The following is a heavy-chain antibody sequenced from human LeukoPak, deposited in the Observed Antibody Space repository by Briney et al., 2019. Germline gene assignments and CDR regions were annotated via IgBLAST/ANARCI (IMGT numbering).Heavy chain of an antibody. CDR3: ARTYYYGSGRYFDY. Sequence: PSETLSLTCTISGGSISNYYWSWIRQPPGKGLEWIGYIYHRGNTNYNPSLKSRVTVSVDTSKDQFSLKLTSVTAADTAVYYCARTYYYGSGRYFDYWGQGTLVTVSS. D-gene: IGHD3-10*01. V-gene: IGHV4-59*01. CDR1: GGSISNYY. J-gene: IGHJ4*02. CDR2: IYHRGNT.